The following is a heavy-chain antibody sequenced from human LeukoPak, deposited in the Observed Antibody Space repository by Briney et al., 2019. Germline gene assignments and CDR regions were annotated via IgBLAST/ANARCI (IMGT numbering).Heavy chain of an antibody. D-gene: IGHD6-13*01. CDR1: GFTFSSYA. CDR2: ISYDGSNK. CDR3: ARSDIAAAGIFDY. Sequence: GRSLRLSCAASGFTFSSYAMHWVRQAPGKGLEWVAVISYDGSNKYYVDSVKGRFTISRDNSKNTLYLQMNSLRAEDTAVYYCARSDIAAAGIFDYWGQGTLVTVSS. V-gene: IGHV3-30-3*01. J-gene: IGHJ4*02.